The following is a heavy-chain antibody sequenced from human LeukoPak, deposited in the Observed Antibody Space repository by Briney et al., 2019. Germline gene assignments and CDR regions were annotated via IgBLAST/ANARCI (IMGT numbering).Heavy chain of an antibody. CDR2: ITGNGGNT. D-gene: IGHD1-26*01. J-gene: IGHJ4*02. V-gene: IGHV3-64*01. CDR1: GFTFSDYA. Sequence: GGSLRLSCAASGFTFSDYAMHWVRQAPGRGLEYVSTITGNGGNTYYAKSVKGRFTISRDNSKNTLYLQMGSLRIEDMALYYCARSRGSGTYCLAYWGRGTLVTVSS. CDR3: ARSRGSGTYCLAY.